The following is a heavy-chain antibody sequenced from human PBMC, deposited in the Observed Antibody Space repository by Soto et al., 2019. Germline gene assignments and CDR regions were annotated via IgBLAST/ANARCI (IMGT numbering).Heavy chain of an antibody. D-gene: IGHD4-17*01. J-gene: IGHJ4*02. CDR3: AKVVVAVTGFDN. V-gene: IGHV3-23*01. Sequence: EVQLLESGGGLIQPGGSLRLSCAASRFTFSNYAMSWVRQAPGKGLEWVSSIGATGATTYYADSVKGRFTISRDNSKNTLYLQMNGLRAEDTAVYYCAKVVVAVTGFDNWGQGTLVTVSS. CDR1: RFTFSNYA. CDR2: IGATGATT.